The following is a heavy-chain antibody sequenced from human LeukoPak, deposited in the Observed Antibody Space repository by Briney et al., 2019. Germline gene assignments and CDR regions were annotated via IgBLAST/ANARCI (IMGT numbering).Heavy chain of an antibody. V-gene: IGHV1-46*01. Sequence: ASVKVSCKASGYTFTSYYMHWVRQAPGQGLEWMGIINPSGGSTSYAQKFQGRVTMTRDTSTSTDYMELSSLRSEDTAVYYCARDQEGYSGYDSNWFDPWGQGTLVTVSS. CDR2: INPSGGST. D-gene: IGHD5-12*01. CDR3: ARDQEGYSGYDSNWFDP. J-gene: IGHJ5*02. CDR1: GYTFTSYY.